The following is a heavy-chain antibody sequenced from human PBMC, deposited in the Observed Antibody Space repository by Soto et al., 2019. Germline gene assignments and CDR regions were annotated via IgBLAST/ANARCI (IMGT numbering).Heavy chain of an antibody. J-gene: IGHJ4*02. CDR3: AKDSYYHDTSGYYIFDY. CDR2: ISSNGGST. D-gene: IGHD3-22*01. Sequence: PGGSLRLSCAASGFTFSSYAMHWVRQAPGKGLEYVSAISSNGGSTHYTDSVKGRFTISRDNSKNTLYLQMNSLRAEDTAVYYCAKDSYYHDTSGYYIFDYWGQGTLVTVSS. CDR1: GFTFSSYA. V-gene: IGHV3-64*04.